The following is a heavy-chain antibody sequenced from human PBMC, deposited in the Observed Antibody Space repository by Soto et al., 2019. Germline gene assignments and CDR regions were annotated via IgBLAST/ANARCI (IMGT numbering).Heavy chain of an antibody. CDR1: GGSISSYY. D-gene: IGHD3-3*01. J-gene: IGHJ5*02. Sequence: SETLSLTCTVSGGSISSYYWSWIRQPPGKGLEWIGYIYYSGSTNYNPSLKSRVTISVDTSKNQFSLKLSSVTAADTAVYYCARLNDFWSGYLNWFDPWGQGTLVTVSS. CDR3: ARLNDFWSGYLNWFDP. CDR2: IYYSGST. V-gene: IGHV4-59*08.